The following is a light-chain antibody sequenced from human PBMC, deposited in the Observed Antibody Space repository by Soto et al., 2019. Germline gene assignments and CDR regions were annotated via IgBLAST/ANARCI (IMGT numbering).Light chain of an antibody. CDR1: QSVRSN. CDR3: QQYGSSGT. J-gene: IGKJ1*01. V-gene: IGKV3-15*01. Sequence: EIVMTQSPATLSVSPGERVTLSCRASQSVRSNLAWYQQKPGQAPRLLIYGASTRATGIPARFSGRGSGTDFTLTISRLEPEDFAVYYCQQYGSSGTFGQGTKVDTK. CDR2: GAS.